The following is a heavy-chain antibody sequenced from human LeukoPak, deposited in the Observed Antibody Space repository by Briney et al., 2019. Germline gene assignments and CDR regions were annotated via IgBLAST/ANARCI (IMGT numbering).Heavy chain of an antibody. CDR3: ARDLIMYGSESYFDDTFDI. CDR1: GYSVTEVA. CDR2: FHPKDADM. J-gene: IGHJ3*02. D-gene: IGHD3-10*01. V-gene: IGHV1-24*01. Sequence: ASVKVSCKVSGYSVTEVAIHWVRQTPGEGLEWMGGFHPKDADMIYAQKFQGRVTMTQDTSTDTVYMELSSLRSDDTAVYYCARDLIMYGSESYFDDTFDIWGQGTKVTVSS.